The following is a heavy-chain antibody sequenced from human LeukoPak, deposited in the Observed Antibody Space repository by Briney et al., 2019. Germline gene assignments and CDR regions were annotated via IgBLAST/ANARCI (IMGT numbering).Heavy chain of an antibody. CDR3: AAEWDY. V-gene: IGHV3-30-3*01. D-gene: IGHD1-14*01. CDR1: GFTFSSYA. Sequence: PGGSLRLSCAASGFTFSSYAMHWVRQAPGKGLEWVAVISYDGSNKYYADSVKGRFTISRDNSKNTLYLQMNSLRAEDTAVYYCAAEWDYWGQGTLVTVSS. J-gene: IGHJ4*02. CDR2: ISYDGSNK.